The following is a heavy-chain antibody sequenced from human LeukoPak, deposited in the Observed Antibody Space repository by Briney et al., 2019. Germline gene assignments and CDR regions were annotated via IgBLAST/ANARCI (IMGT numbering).Heavy chain of an antibody. V-gene: IGHV3-7*03. CDR1: GFTFSNYW. D-gene: IGHD6-13*01. CDR2: IKQDGSEK. CDR3: AREGAAAGHYYYYGMDV. J-gene: IGHJ6*02. Sequence: AGGSLRLSCVVTGFTFSNYWMSWVRQAPGKGLEWVANIKQDGSEKYYVDSVKGRFTISRDNAKSSIYLQMNSLRAEDTAIYYCAREGAAAGHYYYYGMDVWGQGTTVTVSS.